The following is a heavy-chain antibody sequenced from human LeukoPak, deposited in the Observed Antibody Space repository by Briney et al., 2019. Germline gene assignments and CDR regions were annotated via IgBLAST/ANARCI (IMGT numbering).Heavy chain of an antibody. D-gene: IGHD5-18*01. CDR1: GFTFSSYA. Sequence: GGSLRLSCAASGFTFSSYAMNWVRQAPGKGLEWVSAISGNGGSTYYADSVKGRFTISRDNSKNTLYLQMNSLRAQDTAVYYCSKDGVWSYGFGGHNWFDPWGQGTLVTVSS. CDR2: ISGNGGST. J-gene: IGHJ5*02. CDR3: SKDGVWSYGFGGHNWFDP. V-gene: IGHV3-23*01.